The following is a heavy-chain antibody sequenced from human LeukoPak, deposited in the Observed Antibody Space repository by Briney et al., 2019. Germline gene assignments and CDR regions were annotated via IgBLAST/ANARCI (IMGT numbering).Heavy chain of an antibody. D-gene: IGHD3-22*01. Sequence: PGGSLRLSCAASGFTFSSYSMNWVCQAPGKGLEWVSSISSSSSYIYYADSVKGRFTISRDNAKNSLYLQMNSLRAEDMAVYYCARDLGTDDSSGYYPNWFDPWGQGTLVTVSS. CDR3: ARDLGTDDSSGYYPNWFDP. CDR2: ISSSSSYI. J-gene: IGHJ5*02. V-gene: IGHV3-21*01. CDR1: GFTFSSYS.